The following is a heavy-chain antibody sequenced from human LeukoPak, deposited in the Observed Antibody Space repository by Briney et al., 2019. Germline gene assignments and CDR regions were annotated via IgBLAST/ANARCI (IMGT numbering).Heavy chain of an antibody. Sequence: SETLSLTCTVSGGSISSYYWSWIRQPPGKGLEWIGYIYYSGSTNYNPSLKSRVTISVDTSKNQFSLKLSSVTAADTAVYYCARGGAPYYDFWSGYYIAPSYYHYGMDVWGQGTTVTVSS. D-gene: IGHD3-3*01. CDR1: GGSISSYY. CDR2: IYYSGST. J-gene: IGHJ6*02. CDR3: ARGGAPYYDFWSGYYIAPSYYHYGMDV. V-gene: IGHV4-59*01.